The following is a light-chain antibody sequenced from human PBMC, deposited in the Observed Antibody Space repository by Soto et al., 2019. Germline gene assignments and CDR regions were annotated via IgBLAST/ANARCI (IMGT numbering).Light chain of an antibody. CDR3: QQLDSYPRT. V-gene: IGKV1-9*01. CDR1: QDINYY. Sequence: IQLTQSPSSLSASVGDRVTITCRASQDINYYLAWYQQKPGTAPKLLIYAASTLQSGVPSRFSGSGSGTDFTLTISSLQPEDFATYYCQQLDSYPRTIGPWTKVDIK. CDR2: AAS. J-gene: IGKJ3*01.